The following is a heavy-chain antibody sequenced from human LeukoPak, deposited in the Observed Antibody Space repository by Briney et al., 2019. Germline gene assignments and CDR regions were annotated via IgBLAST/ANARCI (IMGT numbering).Heavy chain of an antibody. V-gene: IGHV1-69*02. D-gene: IGHD3-22*01. Sequence: ASVKVSCKASGGTFSSYTISWVRQAPGQGLEWMGRIIPILGIANYAQKFQGRVTITADKSTSTAYLELSSLRSEDTVVYYCARIPYYYDSSGSHDAFDIWGQGTMVTVSS. J-gene: IGHJ3*02. CDR2: IIPILGIA. CDR1: GGTFSSYT. CDR3: ARIPYYYDSSGSHDAFDI.